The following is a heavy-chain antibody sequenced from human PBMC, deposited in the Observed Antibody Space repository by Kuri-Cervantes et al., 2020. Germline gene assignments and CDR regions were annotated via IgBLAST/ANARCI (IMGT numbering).Heavy chain of an antibody. CDR3: ARDLPWGYFDQ. CDR2: ISYDGSNK. J-gene: IGHJ4*02. V-gene: IGHV3-30*12. CDR1: GFPFSDYG. D-gene: IGHD2-15*01. Sequence: GGSLRLSCVATGFPFSDYGMHWVRQAPGRGLEWVAVISYDGSNKYYADSVKGRFTISRDNARTSVYLQMDSLRVEDTAVYYCARDLPWGYFDQWGQGTLVTVSS.